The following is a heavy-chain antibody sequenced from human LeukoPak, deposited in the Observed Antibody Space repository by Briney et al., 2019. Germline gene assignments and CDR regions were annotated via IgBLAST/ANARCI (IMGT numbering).Heavy chain of an antibody. Sequence: GASVNVSCKASGYTFTSYGISWVRQAPGQGLEWMGWISAYNGNTNYAQKLQGRVTMTTDTSTSTAYMELRSLRSDDTAVYYCARVSGVTMVRGVYDYWGQGTLVTVSS. D-gene: IGHD3-10*01. CDR1: GYTFTSYG. J-gene: IGHJ4*02. CDR2: ISAYNGNT. CDR3: ARVSGVTMVRGVYDY. V-gene: IGHV1-18*01.